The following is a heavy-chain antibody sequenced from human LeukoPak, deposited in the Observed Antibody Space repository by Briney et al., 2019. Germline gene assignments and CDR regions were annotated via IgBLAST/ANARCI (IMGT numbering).Heavy chain of an antibody. CDR2: ISRSSRTI. Sequence: PGGSLRLSCTASGFTFSTSSMNWVRQAPGKGLEWLSFISRSSRTIYYADSVKGRFTISRDNSKNTLYLQMNSLRAEDTAVYYCAKVSRLRDAFDIWGQGTMVTVSS. D-gene: IGHD4-17*01. CDR1: GFTFSTSS. CDR3: AKVSRLRDAFDI. V-gene: IGHV3-23*01. J-gene: IGHJ3*02.